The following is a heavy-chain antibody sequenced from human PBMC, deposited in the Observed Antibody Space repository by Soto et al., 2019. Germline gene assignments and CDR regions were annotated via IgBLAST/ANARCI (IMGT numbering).Heavy chain of an antibody. CDR3: ARRPHCSGGICYYRLDN. V-gene: IGHV1-58*01. CDR1: GLTVSSSD. D-gene: IGHD2-15*01. J-gene: IGHJ4*02. CDR2: IVVGSGNT. Sequence: SVKVSCKASGLTVSSSDVRWVRQARVQLTEWIGWIVVGSGNTKYAPKFQERVTITTSTSTSTVYMEMRSLGSEDTAVYYCARRPHCSGGICYYRLDNWGQGTLVTVSS.